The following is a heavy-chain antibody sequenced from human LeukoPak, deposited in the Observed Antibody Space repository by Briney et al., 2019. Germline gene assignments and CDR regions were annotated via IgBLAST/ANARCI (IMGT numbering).Heavy chain of an antibody. CDR2: ISSSSSYI. Sequence: GGSLRLSCAASGFTFSSYSINWVRQAPGKGLEWVTSISSSSSYIYYADSVEGRFTISRDNAKNSLYLQMNSLRAEDTAVYYCARESGSASFDYWGQGTLVTVSS. CDR1: GFTFSSYS. J-gene: IGHJ4*02. CDR3: ARESGSASFDY. V-gene: IGHV3-21*01. D-gene: IGHD6-19*01.